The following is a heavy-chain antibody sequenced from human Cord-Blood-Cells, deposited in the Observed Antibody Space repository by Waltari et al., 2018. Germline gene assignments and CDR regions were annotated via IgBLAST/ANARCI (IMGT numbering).Heavy chain of an antibody. CDR3: ATLKVIVPAAMTTFDY. CDR2: FDPEDGET. D-gene: IGHD2-2*01. J-gene: IGHJ4*02. CDR1: GYTLTDLS. V-gene: IGHV1-24*01. Sequence: QVQLVQSGAEVKKPGASVKVSCKVSGYTLTDLSMHWLRQAPGKGLEWMGGFDPEDGETIYAQKFQGRVTMTEDTSTDTAYMELSSLRSEDTAVYYCATLKVIVPAAMTTFDYWGQGTLVTVSS.